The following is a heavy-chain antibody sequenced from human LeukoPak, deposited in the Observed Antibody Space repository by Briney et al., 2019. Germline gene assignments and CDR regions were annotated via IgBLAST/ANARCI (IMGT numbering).Heavy chain of an antibody. CDR1: GFTFSSYW. J-gene: IGHJ4*02. CDR2: IKQDGSEK. CDR3: AREDSSSWFDY. Sequence: GGSLRLSCAASGFTFSSYWMSWVRQAPGKGLEWVANIKQDGSEKYYVDSVKGRFTISRDNAKNSLYLQMNSLRAEDTAVCYCAREDSSSWFDYWGQGTLVTVSS. V-gene: IGHV3-7*03. D-gene: IGHD6-13*01.